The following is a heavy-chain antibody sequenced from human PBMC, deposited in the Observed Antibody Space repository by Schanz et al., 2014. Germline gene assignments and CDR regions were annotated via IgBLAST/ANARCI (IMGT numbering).Heavy chain of an antibody. J-gene: IGHJ2*01. D-gene: IGHD3-9*01. V-gene: IGHV1-46*01. CDR1: GYTFTNFF. CDR2: INPSGGST. Sequence: QVHLVQSGAEVHKPGASLKISCKASGYTFTNFFLHWVRQAPGQGLEWMGMINPSGGSTTYAQKFQGRVAMTRDVSISTAYMELSSLASEDTAVYYCARGRTFDYWGRGTLVTVSS. CDR3: ARGRTFDY.